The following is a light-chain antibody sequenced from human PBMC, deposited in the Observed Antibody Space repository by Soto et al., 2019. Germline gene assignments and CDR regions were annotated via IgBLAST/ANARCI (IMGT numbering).Light chain of an antibody. CDR1: QNIGAY. CDR3: QQVHTSPVT. CDR2: FAS. Sequence: DVQMTQSPSSRSASVGCRRMISFRADQNIGAYLNWYQHKPGKAPRLLISFASTLQTGVPSRFSGSGSGTHFSLTISGLQPEDFATYFCQQVHTSPVTFGQGTKVDIK. V-gene: IGKV1-39*01. J-gene: IGKJ1*01.